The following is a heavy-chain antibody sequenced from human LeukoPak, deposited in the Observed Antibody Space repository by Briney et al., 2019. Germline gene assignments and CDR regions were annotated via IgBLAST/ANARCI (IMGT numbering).Heavy chain of an antibody. CDR1: GFTFSDYY. D-gene: IGHD3-10*01. J-gene: IGHJ4*02. Sequence: GGSLRLSCEASGFTFSDYYMSWIRQAPGKGLEWVSYISSSGSTIYYADSVKGRFTISRDNAKNSLYLQMNSLRAEDTAVYYCARDPRYYYGSGSYYEFDYWGQGTLVTVSS. CDR2: ISSSGSTI. V-gene: IGHV3-11*01. CDR3: ARDPRYYYGSGSYYEFDY.